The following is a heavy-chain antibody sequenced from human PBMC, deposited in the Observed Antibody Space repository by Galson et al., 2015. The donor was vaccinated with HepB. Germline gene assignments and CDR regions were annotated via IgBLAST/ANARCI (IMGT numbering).Heavy chain of an antibody. D-gene: IGHD6-13*01. Sequence: ETLSLTCTVFDYSISNGYYWGWIRQPPEKGLEWIGTIYHSGTTYYNPSLKSRVTISVDTSKNQFSLKLNSVTAADTAVYYCAATFGYSNNPFDYWGQGTLVTVSS. V-gene: IGHV4-38-2*02. CDR1: DYSISNGYY. CDR2: IYHSGTT. CDR3: AATFGYSNNPFDY. J-gene: IGHJ4*02.